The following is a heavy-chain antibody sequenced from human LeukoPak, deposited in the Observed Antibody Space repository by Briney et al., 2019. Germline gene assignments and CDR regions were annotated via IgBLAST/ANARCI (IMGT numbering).Heavy chain of an antibody. Sequence: KASETLSLTCTVSGGSISSGSYYWSWIRQPAGKGLEWIGRIYTSGSTNYNPSLKSRVTISVDTSKNQFSLKLSSVTAADTAVYYCARDPTIGGWFDPWGQGTLVTVSS. CDR1: GGSISSGSYY. V-gene: IGHV4-61*02. CDR2: IYTSGST. J-gene: IGHJ5*02. CDR3: ARDPTIGGWFDP. D-gene: IGHD3-9*01.